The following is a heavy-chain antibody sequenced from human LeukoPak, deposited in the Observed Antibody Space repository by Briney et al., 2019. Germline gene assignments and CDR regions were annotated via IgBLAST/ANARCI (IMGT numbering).Heavy chain of an antibody. V-gene: IGHV4-34*01. D-gene: IGHD1-1*01. CDR3: ARGPTISETGYFDF. CDR2: ITHRGDT. CDR1: GGSFSTYY. Sequence: SETLSLTCAVYGGSFSTYYWIWIRQSPGKGLDWIAQITHRGDTNYNPSVTSRVTISVDTSKNQFSLKVRSLTAADTAVYYCARGPTISETGYFDFWGQGTLVTVSS. J-gene: IGHJ4*03.